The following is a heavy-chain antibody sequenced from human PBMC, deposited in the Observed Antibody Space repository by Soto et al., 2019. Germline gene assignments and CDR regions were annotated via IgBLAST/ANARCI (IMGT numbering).Heavy chain of an antibody. CDR1: GGSISSSSYY. D-gene: IGHD2-15*01. CDR3: ARDLGYCSGRSCYGSWFDP. V-gene: IGHV4-39*01. J-gene: IGHJ5*02. CDR2: IYYSGST. Sequence: QLQLQESGPGLVKPSETLSLTCTVSGGSISSSSYYWGWIRQPPGKGLEWIGSIYYSGSTYYNPSLKSRVTISVDTSKNQFSLKLSSVTAADTAVYYCARDLGYCSGRSCYGSWFDPWGQGTLVTVSS.